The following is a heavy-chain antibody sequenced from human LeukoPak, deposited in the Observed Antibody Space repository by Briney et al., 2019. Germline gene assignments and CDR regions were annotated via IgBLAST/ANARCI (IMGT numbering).Heavy chain of an antibody. CDR1: GGSFSSHY. CDR3: ARHGGDYYDSSGSFDY. CDR2: ISHIGRT. D-gene: IGHD3-22*01. J-gene: IGHJ4*02. Sequence: SETLSLTCAVSGGSFSSHYWTWIRQSPGTGLEWIGYISHIGRTNYNPSLKSRVTISVDTSKNQFSLKLGSVTAADTAVYYCARHGGDYYDSSGSFDYWGQGTLVTVSS. V-gene: IGHV4-59*08.